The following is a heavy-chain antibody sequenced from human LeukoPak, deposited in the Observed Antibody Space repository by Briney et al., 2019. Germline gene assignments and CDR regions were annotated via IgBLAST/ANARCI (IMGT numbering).Heavy chain of an antibody. J-gene: IGHJ4*02. CDR1: GFTFDDYG. Sequence: GGSLRLSCAASGFTFDDYGMSWVRQAPGKGLEWVSGINWNGVSTGYVDSVKGRFTISRDNAKNSLYLQMNSLRAEDTALYYCARDILYDSSGYYLDYWGQGTLVTVSS. CDR3: ARDILYDSSGYYLDY. D-gene: IGHD3-22*01. CDR2: INWNGVST. V-gene: IGHV3-20*04.